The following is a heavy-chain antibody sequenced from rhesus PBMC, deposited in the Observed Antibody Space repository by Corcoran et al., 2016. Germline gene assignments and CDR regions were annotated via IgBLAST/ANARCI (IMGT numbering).Heavy chain of an antibody. CDR3: ARLDYRNAFDF. CDR2: ISGSSGST. J-gene: IGHJ3*01. D-gene: IGHD4-17*01. Sequence: QVQLQESGPGLVKPSETLSLTCAVTGGSISSSNWWSWIRQPPGKGLEWIGYISGSSGSTYYNPYLNSRVTISTDTSKNQFSLKLSSVTAADTAVYYCARLDYRNAFDFWGQGLRVTVSS. V-gene: IGHV4-65*01. CDR1: GGSISSSNW.